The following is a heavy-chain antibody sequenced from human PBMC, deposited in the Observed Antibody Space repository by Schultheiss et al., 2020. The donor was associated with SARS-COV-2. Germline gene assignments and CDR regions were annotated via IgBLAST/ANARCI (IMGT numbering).Heavy chain of an antibody. V-gene: IGHV3-30*19. CDR1: GFTFSSYS. CDR2: ISYDGSNK. D-gene: IGHD2-2*01. J-gene: IGHJ6*03. CDR3: ARVAHQLPSDYYYYMDV. Sequence: GGSLRLSCAASGFTFSSYSMNWVRQAPGKGLEWVAVISYDGSNKYYADSVKGRFTISRDNSKNTLYLQMNSLRAEDTAVYYCARVAHQLPSDYYYYMDVWGKGTTVTVSS.